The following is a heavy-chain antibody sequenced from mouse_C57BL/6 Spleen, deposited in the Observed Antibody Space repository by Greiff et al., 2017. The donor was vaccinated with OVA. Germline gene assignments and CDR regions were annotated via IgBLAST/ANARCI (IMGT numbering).Heavy chain of an antibody. V-gene: IGHV1-64*01. D-gene: IGHD2-4*01. Sequence: KQRPGQGLEWIGMIHPNSGSTNYNEKFKSKATLTVDKSSSTAYMQLSSLTSEDSAVYYCARSGDYDPYYYAMDYWGQGTSVTVSS. CDR3: ARSGDYDPYYYAMDY. CDR2: IHPNSGST. J-gene: IGHJ4*01.